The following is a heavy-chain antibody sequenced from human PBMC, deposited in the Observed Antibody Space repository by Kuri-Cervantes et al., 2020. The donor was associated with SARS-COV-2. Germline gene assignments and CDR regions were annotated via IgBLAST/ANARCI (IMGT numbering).Heavy chain of an antibody. CDR3: AREPAVVPAAIPCYYYYGMDV. CDR1: GFNVSSHY. J-gene: IGHJ6*02. D-gene: IGHD2-2*01. V-gene: IGHV4-38-2*02. CDR2: IYHSGSS. Sequence: ESLKISCSASGFNVSSHYISWVRQAPGKGLEGIGSIYHSGSSYYNPSLKSRVTISVDTSKNQFSLKLSSVTAADTAVYYCAREPAVVPAAIPCYYYYGMDVWGQGTMVTVSS.